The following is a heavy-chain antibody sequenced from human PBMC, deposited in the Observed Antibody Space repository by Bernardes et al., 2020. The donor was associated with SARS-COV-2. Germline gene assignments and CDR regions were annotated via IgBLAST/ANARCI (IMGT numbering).Heavy chain of an antibody. CDR2: VNPHYGNT. J-gene: IGHJ5*02. Sequence: ASVKVSCKASGYTFTGYDINWARQAPGQGLEWMGWVNPHYGNTGYAQKFEGRVTMTRNTSIGTAYMELSSLRSEDTAIYYCARGKTRGGFKFDPWGQGTLVTVSS. CDR1: GYTFTGYD. V-gene: IGHV1-8*01. CDR3: ARGKTRGGFKFDP. D-gene: IGHD3-16*01.